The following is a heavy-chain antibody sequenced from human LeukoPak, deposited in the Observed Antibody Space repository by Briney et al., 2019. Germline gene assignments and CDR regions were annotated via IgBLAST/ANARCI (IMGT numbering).Heavy chain of an antibody. CDR2: IIPIFGTA. V-gene: IGHV1-69*13. CDR1: GGTFSSYA. CDR3: ARDSPGMVIGSYYYYYMDV. J-gene: IGHJ6*03. D-gene: IGHD3-22*01. Sequence: GASVKVSCKASGGTFSSYAISWVRQAPGQGLEWMGGIIPIFGTANYAQKFQGRVTITADESTSTAYMELSSLRSEDTAVYYCARDSPGMVIGSYYYYYMDVWGKGTTVTVSS.